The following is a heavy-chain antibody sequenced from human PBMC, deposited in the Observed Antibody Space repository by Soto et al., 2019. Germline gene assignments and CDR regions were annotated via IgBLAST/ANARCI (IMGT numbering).Heavy chain of an antibody. CDR1: GFTFSTYA. Sequence: EVQLLESGGGLVQPGGSLRLSCAASGFTFSTYAMTWVRLAPGKGLEWVSGISGSGGSTYYADSVKGRFTISRDNSKNTLYLQMNSLRAEDTAVYYCAKRPLATVFGVAGNRFDPWGQGTLVTVSS. J-gene: IGHJ5*02. D-gene: IGHD3-3*01. CDR3: AKRPLATVFGVAGNRFDP. V-gene: IGHV3-23*01. CDR2: ISGSGGST.